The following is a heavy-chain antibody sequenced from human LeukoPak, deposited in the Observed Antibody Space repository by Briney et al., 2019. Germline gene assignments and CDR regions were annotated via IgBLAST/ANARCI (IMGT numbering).Heavy chain of an antibody. V-gene: IGHV3-7*01. J-gene: IGHJ4*02. CDR1: GFTFSGYW. D-gene: IGHD6-6*01. CDR2: IKHDGSET. Sequence: GGSLRLSCAASGFTFSGYWMSWVRQAPGKGLGWVANIKHDGSETYFVDSVKGRFTISKDNAKNSLYLQMNSLRAEDTAVYYCARDRDRLAARRYDLWGQGTLVTVSS. CDR3: ARDRDRLAARRYDL.